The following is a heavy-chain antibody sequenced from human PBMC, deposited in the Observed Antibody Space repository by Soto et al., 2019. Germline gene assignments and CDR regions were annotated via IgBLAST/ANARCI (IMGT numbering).Heavy chain of an antibody. CDR3: AIRGSYYDISYGMDV. Sequence: SETLSLTCTVSGGSISSSSYYWGWIRQPPGKGLEWIGSIYYSGSTYYNPSLKSRVTISVDTSKNQFSLKLSSVAAADTAVYYCAIRGSYYDISYGMDVWGQGTTVT. CDR1: GGSISSSSYY. V-gene: IGHV4-39*01. D-gene: IGHD3-9*01. J-gene: IGHJ6*02. CDR2: IYYSGST.